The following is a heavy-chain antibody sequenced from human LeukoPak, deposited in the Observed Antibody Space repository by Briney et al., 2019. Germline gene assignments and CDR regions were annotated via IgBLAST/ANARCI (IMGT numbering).Heavy chain of an antibody. CDR2: IRYDGSNN. Sequence: QTGGSLRLSCAASGFTFSSYGMHWVRQAPGKGLEWVAFIRYDGSNNYYADSVKGRFTISRDNSKNTLYLQMNSLRAEDTSVYYCAKDRGRTHFGGYDSDYYYYMDVWGKGTTVTISS. J-gene: IGHJ6*03. V-gene: IGHV3-30*02. CDR3: AKDRGRTHFGGYDSDYYYYMDV. D-gene: IGHD5-12*01. CDR1: GFTFSSYG.